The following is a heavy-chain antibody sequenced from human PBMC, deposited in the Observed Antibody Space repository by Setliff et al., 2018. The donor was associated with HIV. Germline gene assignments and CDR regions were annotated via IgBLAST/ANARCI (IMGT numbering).Heavy chain of an antibody. CDR2: IYPGDSDT. J-gene: IGHJ3*01. CDR1: GYSFTNYW. V-gene: IGHV5-51*01. CDR3: ASPGYCTSPDCMNVFNF. D-gene: IGHD2-8*01. Sequence: GESLKISCKGSGYSFTNYWIGWVRQMPGKGLEWMGIIYPGDSDTRYSPSFQGQVTISADKSISTAYLQWSSLEASDTAMYYCASPGYCTSPDCMNVFNFWGHGTMVTVSS.